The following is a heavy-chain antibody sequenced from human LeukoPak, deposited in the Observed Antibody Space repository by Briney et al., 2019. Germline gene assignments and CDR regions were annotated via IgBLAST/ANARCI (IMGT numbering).Heavy chain of an antibody. J-gene: IGHJ5*02. D-gene: IGHD6-19*01. CDR2: INAANGNT. V-gene: IGHV1-3*01. Sequence: ASVKVSCKTSGFTFTTYTMHWVRQAPGQRFEWMGWINAANGNTQYSRKFQGRVTITRDTSASTAYMELSSLRSEDTAVYYCARGAPIRVAVAATFDPWGQGTLVTVPS. CDR1: GFTFTTYT. CDR3: ARGAPIRVAVAATFDP.